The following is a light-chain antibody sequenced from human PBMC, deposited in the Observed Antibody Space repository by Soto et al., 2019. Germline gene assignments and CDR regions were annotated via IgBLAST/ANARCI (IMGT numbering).Light chain of an antibody. CDR1: QSVSSN. CDR3: QQYKNWPPYT. CDR2: GAS. J-gene: IGKJ2*01. Sequence: EIVMTQSPATLSVSPGERATLSCRASQSVSSNLAWYQQKPGQAPRLLIYGASTRATGIPARFSGSGSGTEFTLTISSLQSEEFAVYYCQQYKNWPPYTFGQGTKLEIK. V-gene: IGKV3-15*01.